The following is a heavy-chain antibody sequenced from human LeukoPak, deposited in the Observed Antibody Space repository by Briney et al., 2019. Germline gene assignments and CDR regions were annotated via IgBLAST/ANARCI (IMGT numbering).Heavy chain of an antibody. CDR1: GITFSNYW. D-gene: IGHD3-16*02. Sequence: GGSLRLSCGASGITFSNYWMHWVRQAPGKGLVWVSRINSDGSNTIYADSVKGRFTISRDNAKNTVYLQMNSLRAEDTAVYYCAKDPRSFPYDYVWGSYRSPDYWGQGTLVTVSS. V-gene: IGHV3-74*01. CDR3: AKDPRSFPYDYVWGSYRSPDY. CDR2: INSDGSNT. J-gene: IGHJ4*02.